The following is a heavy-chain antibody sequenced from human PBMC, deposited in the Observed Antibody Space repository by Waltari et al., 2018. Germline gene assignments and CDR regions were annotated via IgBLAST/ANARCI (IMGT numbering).Heavy chain of an antibody. D-gene: IGHD3-16*01. J-gene: IGHJ3*01. V-gene: IGHV4-39*01. CDR3: ATYIGASIGTAAFDV. CDR2: ISYSGAT. Sequence: QLHLQESGPGLVKPSDTLSVTCSVSGGSLTSNRHYWAWIRQPPGKGLEWTATISYSGATYNNPSLKSRVTISVDTSKNQFSLKLSSVTAADTAVYYCATYIGASIGTAAFDVWGQGTMVTVSS. CDR1: GGSLTSNRHY.